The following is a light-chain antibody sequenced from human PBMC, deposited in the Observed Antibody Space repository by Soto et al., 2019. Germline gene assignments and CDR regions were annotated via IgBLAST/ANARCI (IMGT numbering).Light chain of an antibody. V-gene: IGKV2-28*01. CDR3: MQALQTPLT. Sequence: DVVMTQSPLSLPVTTGETGCISSRSTQSLLPPNSYNYLPCHLQKPGQSPHLLIYLGSYRASGVPDRFSGSGSGTDFTLEISRVEGEDVGVYYCMQALQTPLTFGGGTKVDIK. J-gene: IGKJ4*01. CDR1: QSLLPPNSYNY. CDR2: LGS.